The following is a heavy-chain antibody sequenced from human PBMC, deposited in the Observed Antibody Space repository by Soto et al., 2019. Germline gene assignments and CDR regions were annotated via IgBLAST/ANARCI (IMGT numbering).Heavy chain of an antibody. V-gene: IGHV3-15*01. D-gene: IGHD6-6*01. Sequence: SLRLSCAASGFTFSNAWMSWVRQAPGKGLEWVSRIKSKTDGGTTDYAAPVKGRFTISRDDSKNTLYLQMNSLKTEDTAVYYCTTAARGSNYYYYYGMDVWGQGTTVTVSS. CDR2: IKSKTDGGTT. CDR1: GFTFSNAW. CDR3: TTAARGSNYYYYYGMDV. J-gene: IGHJ6*02.